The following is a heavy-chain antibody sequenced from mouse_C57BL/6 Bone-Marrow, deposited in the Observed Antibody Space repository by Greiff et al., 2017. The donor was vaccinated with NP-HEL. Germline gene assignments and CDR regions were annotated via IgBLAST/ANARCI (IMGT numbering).Heavy chain of an antibody. CDR3: ARLGVVHYYAMDY. Sequence: QVQLQQPGAELVRPGSSVKLSCKASGYTFTSYWMHWVKQRPIQGLKWIGNIDPSDSETPYNQKFKDKATLTVDKSSSTAYMQLSSLTSEDSAVYYCARLGVVHYYAMDYWGQGTSVTVSS. V-gene: IGHV1-52*01. CDR2: IDPSDSET. D-gene: IGHD1-1*01. CDR1: GYTFTSYW. J-gene: IGHJ4*01.